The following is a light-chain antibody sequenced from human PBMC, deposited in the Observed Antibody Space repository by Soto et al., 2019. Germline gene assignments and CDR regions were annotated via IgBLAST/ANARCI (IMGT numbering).Light chain of an antibody. J-gene: IGLJ1*01. CDR1: SSDVGGFNY. V-gene: IGLV2-14*03. CDR2: DVT. Sequence: QSALTQPAPVSGSPGQSITISCTGTSSDVGGFNYVSWYQQHPGKAPKLMIYDVTNRPSGVSYRFSGSKSGNTASLTISGLQAEDEADYYCNSYTSSSTYVFGTGTKVPVL. CDR3: NSYTSSSTYV.